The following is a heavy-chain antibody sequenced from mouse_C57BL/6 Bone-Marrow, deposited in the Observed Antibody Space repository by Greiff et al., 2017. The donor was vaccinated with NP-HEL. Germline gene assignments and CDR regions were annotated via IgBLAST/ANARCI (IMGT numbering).Heavy chain of an antibody. CDR3: ARGQACFAY. CDR2: ISSGSSTT. J-gene: IGHJ3*01. CDR1: GFTFSDYG. Sequence: EVHLVESGGGLVKPGGSLKLSCAASGFTFSDYGMHWVRQAPEKGLEWVAYISSGSSTTYYADNVKGRFTLSRDNAKNTLYLQMTSLRSEDTAMYYCARGQACFAYWGQGTLVTVSS. D-gene: IGHD3-3*01. V-gene: IGHV5-17*01.